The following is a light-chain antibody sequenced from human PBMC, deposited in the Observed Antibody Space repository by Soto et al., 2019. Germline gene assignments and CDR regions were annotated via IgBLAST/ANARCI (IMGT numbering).Light chain of an antibody. V-gene: IGLV7-46*01. CDR3: LLAYSGTNWV. Sequence: QAVVTQEPSLTVSPGGTVTLTCGSSTAAVTSGNYPYCFQKKPGQAPRTLIYDTTNKQSWTPARFSGSLLGGKAALTLAGAQTDDEADYYCLLAYSGTNWVFGGGTKLTVL. CDR1: TAAVTSGNY. J-gene: IGLJ3*02. CDR2: DTT.